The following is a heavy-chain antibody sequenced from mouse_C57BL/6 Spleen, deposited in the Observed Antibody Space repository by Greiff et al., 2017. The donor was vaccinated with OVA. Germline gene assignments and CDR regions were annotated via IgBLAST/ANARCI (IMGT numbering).Heavy chain of an antibody. J-gene: IGHJ1*03. CDR3: TTGTLGAPSSYGGYFDV. Sequence: VQLQQSGAELVRPGASVTLSCKASGYTFTDYEMHWVKQTPVHGLEWIGAIDPETGGTAYNQKFKGKAILTADKSSSTAYMELRSLTSEDSAVYYCTTGTLGAPSSYGGYFDVWGTGTTVTVSS. V-gene: IGHV1-15*01. CDR2: IDPETGGT. CDR1: GYTFTDYE. D-gene: IGHD1-1*01.